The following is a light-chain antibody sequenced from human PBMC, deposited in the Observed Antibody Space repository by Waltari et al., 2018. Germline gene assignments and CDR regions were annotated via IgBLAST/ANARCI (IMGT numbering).Light chain of an antibody. J-gene: IGLJ1*01. CDR2: DVS. Sequence: QSALTQPASVSGSPGQSITISCTGTSSDVGAYNYVSWYQHHPGKPPKLMLSDVSNRPSGVPTRFSGSKSGNPVSLTISGLQAEDEADYYCNSYASSSTRVFGTGTKVTVL. V-gene: IGLV2-14*03. CDR3: NSYASSSTRV. CDR1: SSDVGAYNY.